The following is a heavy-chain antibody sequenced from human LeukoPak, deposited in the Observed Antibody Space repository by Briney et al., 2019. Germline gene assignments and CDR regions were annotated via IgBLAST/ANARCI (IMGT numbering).Heavy chain of an antibody. D-gene: IGHD2-8*01. CDR1: GGSISSYY. V-gene: IGHV4-59*01. Sequence: SETPSLTCTVSGGSISSYYWSWIRQPPGKGLEWIGYIYYSGSTNYNPSLKSRVTISVDTSKNQFSLKLSSVTAADTAVYYCAREMGYCTNGVCYRWFDPWGQGTLVTVSS. J-gene: IGHJ5*02. CDR3: AREMGYCTNGVCYRWFDP. CDR2: IYYSGST.